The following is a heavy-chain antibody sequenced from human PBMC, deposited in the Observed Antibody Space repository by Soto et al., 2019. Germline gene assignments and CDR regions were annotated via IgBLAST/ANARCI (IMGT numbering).Heavy chain of an antibody. V-gene: IGHV1-69*01. CDR2: IIPRFGTT. D-gene: IGHD1-1*01. CDR3: ARAPRLTQLSA. CDR1: GDTFSRYT. J-gene: IGHJ5*02. Sequence: QVQLVQSGAEVKKPGSSVRVSCKASGDTFSRYTVNWVRQAPRQGLEWMGGIIPRFGTTNFAPTLQGRVTITADESMSTVYMELSGLTSEDTGVFYCARAPRLTQLSAWGQGTQVIVSS.